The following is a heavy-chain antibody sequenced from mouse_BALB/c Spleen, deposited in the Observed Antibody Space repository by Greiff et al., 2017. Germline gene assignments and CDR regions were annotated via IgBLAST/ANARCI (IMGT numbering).Heavy chain of an antibody. D-gene: IGHD1-1*01. CDR3: ARVDGPYGDWYFDV. J-gene: IGHJ1*01. V-gene: IGHV5-4*02. Sequence: EVQLMESGGGLVKPGGSLKLSCAASGFTFSDYYMYWVRQTPGQRLEWVATICDGGSYTYYTDSVKGRFTISRDNAKNTLYLQMSSLKSEDTAMYYYARVDGPYGDWYFDVWGAGTTVTVSS. CDR2: ICDGGSYT. CDR1: GFTFSDYY.